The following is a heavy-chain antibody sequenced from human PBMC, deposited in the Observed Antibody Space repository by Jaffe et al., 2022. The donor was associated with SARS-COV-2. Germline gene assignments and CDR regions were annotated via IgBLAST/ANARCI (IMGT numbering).Heavy chain of an antibody. J-gene: IGHJ6*02. CDR1: GGTFSSYT. V-gene: IGHV1-69*08. D-gene: IGHD1-7*01. Sequence: QVQLVQSGAEVKKPGSSVKVSCKASGGTFSSYTISWVRQAPGQGLEWMGRIIPILGIANYAQKFQGRVTITADKSTSTAYMELSSLRSEDTAVYYCARDPRNSDYYYYGMDVWGQGTTVTVSS. CDR2: IIPILGIA. CDR3: ARDPRNSDYYYYGMDV.